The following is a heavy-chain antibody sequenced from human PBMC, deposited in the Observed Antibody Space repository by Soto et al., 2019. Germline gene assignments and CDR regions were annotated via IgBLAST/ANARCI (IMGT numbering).Heavy chain of an antibody. J-gene: IGHJ4*02. D-gene: IGHD3-10*01. CDR2: IYPGDSDT. V-gene: IGHV5-51*01. CDR3: ARQITMVRGVINYFDY. Sequence: ESLKISCKGSGYSFTNYWIGWVRQMPGKGLEWMGIIYPGDSDTRYSPSLQGRVTISADKSISTAYLQWSSLKASDTAMYYCARQITMVRGVINYFDYWGQGTLVTVSS. CDR1: GYSFTNYW.